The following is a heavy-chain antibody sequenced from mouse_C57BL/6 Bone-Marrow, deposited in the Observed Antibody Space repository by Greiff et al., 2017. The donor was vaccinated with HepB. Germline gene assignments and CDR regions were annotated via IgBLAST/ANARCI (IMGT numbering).Heavy chain of an antibody. Sequence: QVQLKESGPGLVAPSQCLSITCTVSGFSLTSYGVDWVRQPPGKGLEWLGVICGGGSTTYNSAHLSRLSISKVNSTTQVFFTMISLQTDDTALFYCSKRAYSGSFFAYWGQGTLVTLSA. V-gene: IGHV2-9*01. J-gene: IGHJ3*01. CDR2: ICGGGST. D-gene: IGHD1-1*01. CDR1: GFSLTSYG. CDR3: SKRAYSGSFFAY.